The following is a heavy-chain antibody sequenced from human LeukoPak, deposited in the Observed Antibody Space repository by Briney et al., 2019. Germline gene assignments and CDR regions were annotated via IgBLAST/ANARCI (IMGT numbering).Heavy chain of an antibody. J-gene: IGHJ4*02. D-gene: IGHD1-26*01. CDR2: IYYSGST. Sequence: PSETLSLTCTVSGGSIGSYYWSWIRQPPGKGLEWIGYIYYSGSTNYNPSLKSRVTISVDTSKNQFSLKLSSVTAADTAVYYCARNSGSYYGHLDYWGQGTLVTVSS. CDR1: GGSIGSYY. CDR3: ARNSGSYYGHLDY. V-gene: IGHV4-59*01.